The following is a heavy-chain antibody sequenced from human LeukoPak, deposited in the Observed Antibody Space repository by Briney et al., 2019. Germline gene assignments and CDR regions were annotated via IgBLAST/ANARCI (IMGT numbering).Heavy chain of an antibody. J-gene: IGHJ5*02. CDR2: ISYDGSNT. CDR1: GFTFSNYG. D-gene: IGHD4-17*01. Sequence: GGSLRLSCAASGFTFSNYGMHWVRQAPGKGLEWVALISYDGSNTYYVDCVKGRFTISRDNSKNTLYLQMNSLRVEDTAVYNCARDRRSGDYSRWFDPWGQGTLVTVSS. V-gene: IGHV3-30*03. CDR3: ARDRRSGDYSRWFDP.